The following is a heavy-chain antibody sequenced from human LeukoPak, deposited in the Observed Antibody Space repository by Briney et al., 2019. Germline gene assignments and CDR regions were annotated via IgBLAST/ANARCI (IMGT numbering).Heavy chain of an antibody. CDR1: GFTFSSYA. D-gene: IGHD3-10*01. CDR2: IKSKTDGETT. V-gene: IGHV3-15*01. CDR3: TTDLGTYYHGSQRLIPIDY. J-gene: IGHJ4*02. Sequence: GGSLRLSCAASGFTFSSYAMSWVRQAPGKGLEWIGRIKSKTDGETTNYAEPVRGRFTISRDDSKSAVYLQMNSLKIEDTAVYYCTTDLGTYYHGSQRLIPIDYWGQGTLVTVSS.